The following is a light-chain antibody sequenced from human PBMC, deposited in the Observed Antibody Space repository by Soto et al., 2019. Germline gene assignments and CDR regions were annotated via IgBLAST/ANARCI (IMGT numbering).Light chain of an antibody. CDR3: QQSYRLPLT. Sequence: DIQMTQSPSSVSAFVGESVTITCHASQRISAFLNWYHHKPGKAPKLLIYSASYLQSGVPSNFSGSGSGTDFTLSIVTLQPEDSGTYFCQQSYRLPLTFGGGTKVEI. CDR2: SAS. CDR1: QRISAF. J-gene: IGKJ4*01. V-gene: IGKV1-39*01.